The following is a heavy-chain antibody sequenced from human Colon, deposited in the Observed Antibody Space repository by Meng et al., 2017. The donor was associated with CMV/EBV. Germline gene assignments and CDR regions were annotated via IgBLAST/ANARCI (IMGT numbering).Heavy chain of an antibody. J-gene: IGHJ4*02. V-gene: IGHV3-15*01. CDR1: GCSFTNAA. CDR3: TTLLRGF. D-gene: IGHD2-15*01. Sequence: SRSCAGSGCSFTNAAMTWVRQASGKGLEWIGRIKSKIDGGKLDYAAPVRGRFAISRDDSKATVYLQIDTLEIEDTGMYYCTTLLRGFWGQGTLVTVSS. CDR2: IKSKIDGGKL.